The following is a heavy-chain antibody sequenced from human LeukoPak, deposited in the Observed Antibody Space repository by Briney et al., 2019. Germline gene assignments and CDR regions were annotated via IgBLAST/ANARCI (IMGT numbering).Heavy chain of an antibody. J-gene: IGHJ6*03. Sequence: SETLSLTCTVSGGSISSYYWNWIRQPAGKGLDWIGRIYTSGSTNYNPSLKSRVTISVHTSKNQFSLKLSSVTAADTAVYYCARTTEGGYSYGSFYYYYMDVWGKGATVTISS. CDR2: IYTSGST. D-gene: IGHD5-18*01. V-gene: IGHV4-4*07. CDR3: ARTTEGGYSYGSFYYYYMDV. CDR1: GGSISSYY.